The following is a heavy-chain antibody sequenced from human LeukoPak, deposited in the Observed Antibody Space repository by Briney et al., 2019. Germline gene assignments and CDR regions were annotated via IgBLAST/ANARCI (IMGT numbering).Heavy chain of an antibody. J-gene: IGHJ4*02. CDR2: IKQDGGEK. Sequence: PGGSLRLSCAASGFTFSSYWMSWVRQARGKGLEWVANIKQDGGEKYDVVSVKGRFTISRANAKNSLYLQRTRLIWEDTAVYVSARDSGITILGVGPFDYWGQGTLVTVSS. V-gene: IGHV3-7*01. CDR3: ARDSGITILGVGPFDY. D-gene: IGHD3-3*01. CDR1: GFTFSSYW.